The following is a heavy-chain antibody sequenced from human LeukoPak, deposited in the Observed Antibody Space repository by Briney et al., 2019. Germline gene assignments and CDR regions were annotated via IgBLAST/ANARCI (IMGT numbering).Heavy chain of an antibody. J-gene: IGHJ5*02. CDR1: GGSISSSSYY. V-gene: IGHV4-39*01. CDR2: IYYSGST. D-gene: IGHD1-26*01. Sequence: SETLSLTCTVSGGSISSSSYYWGWIRQPPGKGLEWIGSIYYSGSTYYNPSLKSRVTISVDTSKNQFSLKLSSVTAADTAVYYCARPSSGSYGGWFDPWGQGTLVTVSS. CDR3: ARPSSGSYGGWFDP.